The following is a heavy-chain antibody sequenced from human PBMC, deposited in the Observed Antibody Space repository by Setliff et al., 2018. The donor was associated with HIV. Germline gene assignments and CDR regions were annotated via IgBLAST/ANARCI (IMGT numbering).Heavy chain of an antibody. CDR1: GFMFSGYA. CDR3: AKDNSDYGDNRGAFDI. CDR2: IRWNGGSI. V-gene: IGHV3-9*03. J-gene: IGHJ3*02. Sequence: GGSLRLSCAASGFMFSGYAMSWVRQVPGKGLEWVSVIRWNGGSIGYADSVKGRFIISRDNGKNSLYLQMNSLRAEDMALYYCAKDNSDYGDNRGAFDIWGQGTMVTVSS. D-gene: IGHD4-17*01.